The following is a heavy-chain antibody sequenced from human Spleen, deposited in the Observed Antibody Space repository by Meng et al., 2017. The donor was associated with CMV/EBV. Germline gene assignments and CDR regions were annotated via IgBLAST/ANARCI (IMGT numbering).Heavy chain of an antibody. CDR3: AREAAGGSDF. V-gene: IGHV3-7*01. CDR2: VRQDGTEK. D-gene: IGHD6-13*01. Sequence: GGSLRLSCAASRFTFSSYEMNWVRQAPGKGLEWVATVRQDGTEKYYGDSVKGRFTISRDNAKNSLYLQMNSLRVEDTAVYYCAREAAGGSDFWGQGTLVTVSS. J-gene: IGHJ4*02. CDR1: RFTFSSYE.